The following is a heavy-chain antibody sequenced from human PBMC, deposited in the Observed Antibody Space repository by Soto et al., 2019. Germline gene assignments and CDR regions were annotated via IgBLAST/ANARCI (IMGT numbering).Heavy chain of an antibody. J-gene: IGHJ6*02. CDR3: ARLGTIFGVVKYYYYYYGMDV. Sequence: SETLSLTCAVYGGSFSGYYWSWIRQPPGKGLEWIGEINHSGSTNYNPSLKSRVTISVDTSKNQFSLKLSSVTAADTAVYYCARLGTIFGVVKYYYYYYGMDVWGQGTTVNVS. V-gene: IGHV4-34*01. D-gene: IGHD3-3*01. CDR1: GGSFSGYY. CDR2: INHSGST.